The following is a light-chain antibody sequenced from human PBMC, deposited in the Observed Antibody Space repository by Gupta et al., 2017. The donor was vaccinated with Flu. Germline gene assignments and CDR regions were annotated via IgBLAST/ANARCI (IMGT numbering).Light chain of an antibody. CDR3: QQYNSVPLT. Sequence: DIQMTQSPSTLSASVGDRVTITCRASQSITSWLAWYQQKPGKAPKLLIYKASSLESGVPSRFSGSGSGTEFTLTISSLQPDDFATYYCQQYNSVPLTFGGGTKVEIK. CDR2: KAS. CDR1: QSITSW. V-gene: IGKV1-5*03. J-gene: IGKJ4*01.